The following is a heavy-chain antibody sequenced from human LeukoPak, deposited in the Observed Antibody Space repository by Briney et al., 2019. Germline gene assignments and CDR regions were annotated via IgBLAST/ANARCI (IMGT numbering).Heavy chain of an antibody. D-gene: IGHD3-22*01. CDR2: INPNSGGT. Sequence: ASVKVSCKASGYTFTGYYMHWVRQAPGQGLEWMGWINPNSGGTNYAQKFQGRVTMTRDTSISTAYMELSRLRSDDTAVYYCASGGGDSSGYYSDGWYFDLWGRGTLVTVSS. CDR1: GYTFTGYY. J-gene: IGHJ2*01. V-gene: IGHV1-2*02. CDR3: ASGGGDSSGYYSDGWYFDL.